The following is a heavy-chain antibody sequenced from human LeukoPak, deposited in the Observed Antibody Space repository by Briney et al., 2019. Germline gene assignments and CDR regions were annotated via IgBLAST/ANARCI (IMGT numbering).Heavy chain of an antibody. V-gene: IGHV1-18*01. D-gene: IGHD3-16*02. CDR3: ARDVGIWGSYRYTPGY. J-gene: IGHJ4*02. Sequence: ASVKVSCRASGYTFTSYGISWVRQAPGQGLEWMGWISAYNGNTNYAQKLQGRVTMTTATSPSTAYMELRSLRSDETAVYYCARDVGIWGSYRYTPGYWGQGTLVTVYS. CDR1: GYTFTSYG. CDR2: ISAYNGNT.